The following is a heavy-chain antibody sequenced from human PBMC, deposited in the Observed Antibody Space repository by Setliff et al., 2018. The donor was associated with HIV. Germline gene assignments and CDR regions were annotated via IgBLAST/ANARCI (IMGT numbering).Heavy chain of an antibody. Sequence: SETLSLTCTVSGGSISSYYWSWIRQPAGKGLEWIGRIYTSGSTNYNPSLKSRVTMSVDTSKNQFSLQLSSVTAADTAVYYCARVGFWSGCIDYWGQGTLVTVSS. CDR1: GGSISSYY. D-gene: IGHD3-3*01. CDR3: ARVGFWSGCIDY. CDR2: IYTSGST. J-gene: IGHJ4*02. V-gene: IGHV4-4*07.